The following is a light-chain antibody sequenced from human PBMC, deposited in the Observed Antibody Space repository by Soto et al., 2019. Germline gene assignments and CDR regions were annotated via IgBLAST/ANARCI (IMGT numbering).Light chain of an antibody. J-gene: IGKJ1*01. V-gene: IGKV3-15*01. Sequence: EIVMTQSPATLSVSPGERATLSCRASQSVSSNLAWYQQKPGQAPRLLIYGASTRATGIPARFSGGGSGTEFTLTISRLEPEDLAVYYCQQYDNWPSWTFGQGTKVDIK. CDR1: QSVSSN. CDR3: QQYDNWPSWT. CDR2: GAS.